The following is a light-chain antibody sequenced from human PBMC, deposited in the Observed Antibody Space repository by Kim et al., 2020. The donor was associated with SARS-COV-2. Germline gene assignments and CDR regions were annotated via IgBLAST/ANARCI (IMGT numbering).Light chain of an antibody. V-gene: IGLV2-14*03. J-gene: IGLJ3*02. CDR1: RIDFGGYNY. CDR3: SSYTSSTTWV. Sequence: QSVTMSCTGTRIDFGGYNYVAWYQHHPGKAPKLMIYDVNKRPSGVSNRFSGSKSGNTASLTISGLQAEDEADYHCSSYTSSTTWVFGGGTQLTVL. CDR2: DVN.